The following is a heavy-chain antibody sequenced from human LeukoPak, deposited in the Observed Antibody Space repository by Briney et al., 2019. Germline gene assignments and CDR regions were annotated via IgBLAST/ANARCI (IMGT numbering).Heavy chain of an antibody. CDR1: GFSVSSIY. D-gene: IGHD6-19*01. CDR2: IYSGGST. V-gene: IGHV3-53*05. Sequence: GGSLRLSCAASGFSVSSIYMSWGRQAPRKGLEWVSVIYSGGSTYYADSVNGRFTISRDNSKNTVYLQMTSLRTEDTAVYYCAKDQIGWAPGYVSGPLDQWGQGTLVTVSS. CDR3: AKDQIGWAPGYVSGPLDQ. J-gene: IGHJ4*02.